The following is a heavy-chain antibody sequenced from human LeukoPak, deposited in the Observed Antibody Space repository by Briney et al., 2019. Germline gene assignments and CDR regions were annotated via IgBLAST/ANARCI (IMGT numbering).Heavy chain of an antibody. Sequence: SVKVSCKASGGTFSSYAISWVRQAPGQGLEWMGGIIPIFGTANYEQKFQGRVTITADESTSTAYMELSSLRSEDTAVYYCARRGPGIIDYWGQGTLVTVSS. V-gene: IGHV1-69*01. CDR1: GGTFSSYA. J-gene: IGHJ4*02. CDR3: ARRGPGIIDY. CDR2: IIPIFGTA. D-gene: IGHD1-14*01.